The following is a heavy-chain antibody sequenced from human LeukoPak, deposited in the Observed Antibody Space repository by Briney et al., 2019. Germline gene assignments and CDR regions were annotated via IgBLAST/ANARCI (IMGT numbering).Heavy chain of an antibody. CDR2: INPSGGST. Sequence: GASVKVSCKASGYTFTSYYMHWVRQAPGQGLEWMGIINPSGGSTSYAQKFQGRVTMTRDTSTSTVYMELSRLRSDDTAVYYCARDLIPYGSGSYYGYWFDPWGQGTLVTVSS. J-gene: IGHJ5*02. CDR1: GYTFTSYY. D-gene: IGHD3-10*01. CDR3: ARDLIPYGSGSYYGYWFDP. V-gene: IGHV1-46*01.